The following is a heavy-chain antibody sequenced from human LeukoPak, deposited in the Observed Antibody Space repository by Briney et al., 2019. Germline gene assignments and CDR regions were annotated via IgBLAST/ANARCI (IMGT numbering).Heavy chain of an antibody. CDR1: GGSISSGSYY. Sequence: SETLSLTCTVSGGSISSGSYYWNWIRQPAGKGLEWIGRIYSSGSTNYNPSLKSRVTISVDTSKNHFSLRLTSVTAADTAVYFCARAADYGDSNFDYWGQGTLVTVSS. CDR2: IYSSGST. J-gene: IGHJ4*02. V-gene: IGHV4-61*02. CDR3: ARAADYGDSNFDY. D-gene: IGHD4-17*01.